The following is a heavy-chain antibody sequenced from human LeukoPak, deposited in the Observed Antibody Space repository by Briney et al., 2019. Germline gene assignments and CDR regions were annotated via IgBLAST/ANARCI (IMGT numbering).Heavy chain of an antibody. CDR3: ARGIPTVTSLDY. CDR1: GYTFTSYY. D-gene: IGHD4-17*01. CDR2: INPSGGST. V-gene: IGHV1-46*03. Sequence: GASVKVSCKASGYTFTSYYMHWVRQAPGQGLEWMGIINPSGGSTSYAQKFQGRVTMTRDTSTSTVYMGLSSLGSEDTAVYYCARGIPTVTSLDYWGQGTLVTVSS. J-gene: IGHJ4*02.